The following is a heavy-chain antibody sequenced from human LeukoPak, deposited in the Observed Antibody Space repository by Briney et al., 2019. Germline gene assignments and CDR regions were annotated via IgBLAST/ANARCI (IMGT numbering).Heavy chain of an antibody. D-gene: IGHD1-26*01. CDR3: ARRVGGGTAKNTIDY. Sequence: SETLSLTCTVSGGSISSSSYYWGWIRQPPGKGLEWIGSTYYSGSTYYNPSLKSRVTISVDTSKNQFSLKLSSVTAADTAVYYCARRVGGGTAKNTIDYWGQGTLVTVSS. J-gene: IGHJ4*02. V-gene: IGHV4-39*01. CDR1: GGSISSSSYY. CDR2: TYYSGST.